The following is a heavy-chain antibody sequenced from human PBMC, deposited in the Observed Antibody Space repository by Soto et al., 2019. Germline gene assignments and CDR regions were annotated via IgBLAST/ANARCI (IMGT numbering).Heavy chain of an antibody. CDR1: GASVTSVDYY. J-gene: IGHJ5*01. CDR2: IYYRGTS. CDR3: AGALGILAGYYRP. V-gene: IGHV4-30-4*01. Sequence: QVHLQESGPGLVKPSQTLSLTCTVSGASVTSVDYYWSWIRQSPGTGLEWIGYIYYRGTSYYNPPLKSRVSMSVDTSKNQFSLKLQSVTAADTAVYYCAGALGILAGYYRPWGQGTLVTVSS. D-gene: IGHD3-9*01.